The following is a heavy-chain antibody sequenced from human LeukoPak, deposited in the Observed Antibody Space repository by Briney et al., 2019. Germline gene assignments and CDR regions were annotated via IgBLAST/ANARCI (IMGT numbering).Heavy chain of an antibody. J-gene: IGHJ3*02. Sequence: SETLSLTCTVSGGSILSGTYYWNWIRQPPGKGLEWLGYVYSSGNTFYNPSLKSRVTMSVDTSKNQFSVNLRSVTAADTAVYYCARAPDYYDTDGYYKLDAFDIWGQGTIVTVSS. V-gene: IGHV4-30-4*01. D-gene: IGHD3-22*01. CDR1: GGSILSGTYY. CDR3: ARAPDYYDTDGYYKLDAFDI. CDR2: VYSSGNT.